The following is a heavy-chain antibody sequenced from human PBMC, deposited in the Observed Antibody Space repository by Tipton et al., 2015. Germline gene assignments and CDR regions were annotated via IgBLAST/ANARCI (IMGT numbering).Heavy chain of an antibody. CDR3: AKDVSVFDY. CDR2: ISSSGGST. Sequence: SLRLSCEASGFSFSSYWMAWVRQAPGKGLEWVSTISSSGGSTYYADSVKGRFTISRDKSKNSLYLQMNSLRAEDTAMYYCAKDVSVFDYWGQGTLVTVSS. CDR1: GFSFSSYW. D-gene: IGHD2/OR15-2a*01. J-gene: IGHJ4*02. V-gene: IGHV3-23*01.